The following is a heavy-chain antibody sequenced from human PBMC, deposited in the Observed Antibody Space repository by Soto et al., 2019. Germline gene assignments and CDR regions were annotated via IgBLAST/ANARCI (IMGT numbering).Heavy chain of an antibody. V-gene: IGHV3-30-3*01. CDR2: ISYDGSNK. Sequence: GGSLRLSCAASGFTFSSYAMHWVRQAPGKGLEWVAVISYDGSNKYYADSVKGRFTISRDNSKNTLYLQMNSLRAEDTAVYYCAREHSSGWYLDYWGQGTLVTVS. CDR1: GFTFSSYA. CDR3: AREHSSGWYLDY. D-gene: IGHD6-19*01. J-gene: IGHJ4*02.